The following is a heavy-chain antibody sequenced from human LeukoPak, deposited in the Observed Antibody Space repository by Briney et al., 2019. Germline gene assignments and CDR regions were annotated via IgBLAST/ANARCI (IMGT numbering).Heavy chain of an antibody. Sequence: PGGSLRLSCAASGFTFSNYAISWVRQAPGKGLEWVSTVSGHGFLTYYVDSVRGRFTISRDNSKNTLYLQMNSLTAEDTAVYYCARHTSSRPRHGDYWDQGTLVTVSS. V-gene: IGHV3-23*01. D-gene: IGHD6-13*01. CDR2: VSGHGFLT. CDR3: ARHTSSRPRHGDY. CDR1: GFTFSNYA. J-gene: IGHJ4*02.